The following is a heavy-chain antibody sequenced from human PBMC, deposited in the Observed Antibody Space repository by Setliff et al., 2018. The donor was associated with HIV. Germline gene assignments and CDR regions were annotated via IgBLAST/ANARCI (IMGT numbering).Heavy chain of an antibody. Sequence: SETLSLTCAVSGYSISSGYYWGWIRQPPGKGLEWIGSIYHSGSTYYNPSLTSRVTRSVDTSKNQFSLKLSAVTAADTAVYYCAGEYCSSTSCSPYDSWGQGTLVTVSS. V-gene: IGHV4-38-2*01. J-gene: IGHJ4*02. D-gene: IGHD2-2*01. CDR2: IYHSGST. CDR1: GYSISSGYY. CDR3: AGEYCSSTSCSPYDS.